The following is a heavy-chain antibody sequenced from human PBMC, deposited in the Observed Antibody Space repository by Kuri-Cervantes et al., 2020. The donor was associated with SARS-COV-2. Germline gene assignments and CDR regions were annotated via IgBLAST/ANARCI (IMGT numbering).Heavy chain of an antibody. V-gene: IGHV4-59*08. Sequence: GSLRLSCTVSGGSHSSYYWSWIRQPPGKGLGWIGYIYYSGSTNYNPSLKSRVTISVDTSKNQFSLKLSSVTAADTAVYYCARLSPIGMVRGVAFDPWGQGTLVTVSS. J-gene: IGHJ5*02. D-gene: IGHD3-10*01. CDR2: IYYSGST. CDR1: GGSHSSYY. CDR3: ARLSPIGMVRGVAFDP.